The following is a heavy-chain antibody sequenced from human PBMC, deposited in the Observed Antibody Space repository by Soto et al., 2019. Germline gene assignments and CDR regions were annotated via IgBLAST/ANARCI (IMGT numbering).Heavy chain of an antibody. D-gene: IGHD5-12*01. CDR1: GYAFSGYY. J-gene: IGHJ4*02. CDR3: ARANSGDDDEFDY. V-gene: IGHV1-2*02. Sequence: ASVKVSCKASGYAFSGYYIHWVRQAPGQGLEWMGWVNPNSGDTDYAQKFQGRVTMTRDTSITSAYLDLTRLRSDDTATYFCARANSGDDDEFDYWGQGTPVT. CDR2: VNPNSGDT.